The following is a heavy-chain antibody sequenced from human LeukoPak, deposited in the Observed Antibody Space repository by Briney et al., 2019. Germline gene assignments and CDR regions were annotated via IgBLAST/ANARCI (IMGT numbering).Heavy chain of an antibody. Sequence: GESLKIFCKGSGYSFTSYWIGWVRPMPGKGLGWVGINYPGDSDTRYSPSFQGQVTISADKSISTAYLQWSSLKASDTAMYYCARSGSGSYYKDYYYGMDVWGKGTTVTVSS. J-gene: IGHJ6*04. CDR3: ARSGSGSYYKDYYYGMDV. CDR1: GYSFTSYW. CDR2: NYPGDSDT. V-gene: IGHV5-51*01. D-gene: IGHD3-10*01.